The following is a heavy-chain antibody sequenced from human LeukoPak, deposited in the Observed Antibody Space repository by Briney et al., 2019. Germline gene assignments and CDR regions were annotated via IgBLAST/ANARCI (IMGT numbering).Heavy chain of an antibody. J-gene: IGHJ3*02. V-gene: IGHV4-59*08. D-gene: IGHD3-22*01. Sequence: SETLSLTCTDSGGSISSYYWSWIRQPPGKGLEWIGYIYYSGSTNYNPSLQSRVTISVDTSKNQFSLKLSSVTAADTAVYYCARIIVIITTVSLAFDIWGQGTMVTVSS. CDR1: GGSISSYY. CDR2: IYYSGST. CDR3: ARIIVIITTVSLAFDI.